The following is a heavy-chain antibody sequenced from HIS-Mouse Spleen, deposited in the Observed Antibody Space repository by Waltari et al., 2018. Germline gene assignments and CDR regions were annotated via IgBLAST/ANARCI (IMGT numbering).Heavy chain of an antibody. CDR1: GYSISSGYY. V-gene: IGHV4-38-2*02. Sequence: QVQLQESGPGLVKPSETLSLTCPVSGYSISSGYYWGWIRQPPGQGLEWIGCIYHSGSTYYNPSLKSRVTISVDTSKNQFSLKLSSVTAADTAVYYCARDPYVAAAYNWFDPWGQGTLVTVSS. J-gene: IGHJ5*02. CDR3: ARDPYVAAAYNWFDP. D-gene: IGHD6-13*01. CDR2: IYHSGST.